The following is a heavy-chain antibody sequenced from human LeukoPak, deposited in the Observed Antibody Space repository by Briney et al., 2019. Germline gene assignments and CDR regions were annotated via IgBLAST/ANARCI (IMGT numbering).Heavy chain of an antibody. J-gene: IGHJ4*02. Sequence: PGGSLRLSCAASGFTFSSYSMNWVRQAPGKGLEWVSSISSSSSYIYYADSVKGRFTISRDNSKNTLYLQMNSLRAEDTAVYYCASPSVTAMVYSYDYWGQGTLVTVSS. D-gene: IGHD5-18*01. V-gene: IGHV3-21*01. CDR2: ISSSSSYI. CDR3: ASPSVTAMVYSYDY. CDR1: GFTFSSYS.